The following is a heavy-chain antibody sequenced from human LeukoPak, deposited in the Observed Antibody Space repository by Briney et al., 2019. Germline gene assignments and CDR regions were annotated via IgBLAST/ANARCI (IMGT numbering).Heavy chain of an antibody. CDR2: ISSSSSYI. CDR1: GFTFSSYS. Sequence: GGSLRLSCAASGFTFSSYSMNWVRQAPGKGLEWVSSISSSSSYIYYADSVKGRFTISRDNAKNSLYLQMNSLRAEDTAVYYCARDPMNHLPLDYWGRGTLVTVSS. CDR3: ARDPMNHLPLDY. J-gene: IGHJ4*02. V-gene: IGHV3-21*01. D-gene: IGHD1-14*01.